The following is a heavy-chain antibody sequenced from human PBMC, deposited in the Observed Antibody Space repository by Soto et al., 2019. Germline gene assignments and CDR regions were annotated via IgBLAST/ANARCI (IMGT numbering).Heavy chain of an antibody. CDR1: GFSLITSGMR. V-gene: IGHV2-70*04. CDR3: ARMRSDYDSSGLDY. J-gene: IGHJ4*02. Sequence: CGRTLVIPTATLPLTCTFSGFSLITSGMRVSWMGHLPGKALEWLARIDWDEDRFYSTSLKTRLTISKDTSENQVVLTMTKMDPVDTATYYCARMRSDYDSSGLDYWGQGILVTVSS. CDR2: IDWDEDR. D-gene: IGHD3-22*01.